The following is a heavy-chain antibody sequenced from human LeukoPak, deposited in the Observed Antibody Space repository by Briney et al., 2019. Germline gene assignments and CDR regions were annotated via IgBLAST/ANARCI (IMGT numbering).Heavy chain of an antibody. CDR2: IYHNGNT. CDR1: GGSLSSHY. CDR3: ARGHCSTTSCQLNWFDP. J-gene: IGHJ5*02. V-gene: IGHV4-59*11. Sequence: SETLSLTCTVSGGSLSSHYWTWIRQPPGKGLEWIGYIYHNGNTNYNPSLKSRVTMSIDTSKNQFSLKLNSLTAADTAVYYCARGHCSTTSCQLNWFDPWGQGTLVTVSS. D-gene: IGHD2-2*01.